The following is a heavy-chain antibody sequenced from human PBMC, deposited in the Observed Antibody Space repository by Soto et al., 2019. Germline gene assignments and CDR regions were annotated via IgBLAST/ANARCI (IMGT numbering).Heavy chain of an antibody. J-gene: IGHJ4*02. CDR3: ARDLLLWFGEFTYYFDY. D-gene: IGHD3-10*01. CDR1: GYTFTSYY. CDR2: INPSGGST. V-gene: IGHV1-46*01. Sequence: ASVKVSCKASGYTFTSYYMHWVRQAPGQGLEWMGIINPSGGSTSYAQKFQGRVTMTRDTSTSTVYMELSSLRSEDTAVYYCARDLLLWFGEFTYYFDYWGQGTLVTVSS.